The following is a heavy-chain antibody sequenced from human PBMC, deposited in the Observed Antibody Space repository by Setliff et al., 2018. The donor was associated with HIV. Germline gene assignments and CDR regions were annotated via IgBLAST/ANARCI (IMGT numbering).Heavy chain of an antibody. CDR1: GVSISNYY. Sequence: PSETLSLTCTVSGVSISNYYWSWIRQPPGKGLEWIGYMYYSGNTNYNPSLKSRVTIAVDTSKSQFSLKLNSVTAADTAVYYCARDQSDWFYWGQGTLVTVSS. CDR2: MYYSGNT. CDR3: ARDQSDWFY. D-gene: IGHD3-3*01. V-gene: IGHV4-59*01. J-gene: IGHJ4*02.